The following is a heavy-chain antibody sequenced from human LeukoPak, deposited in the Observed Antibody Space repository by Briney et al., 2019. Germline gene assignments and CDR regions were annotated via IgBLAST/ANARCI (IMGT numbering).Heavy chain of an antibody. CDR2: INHSGST. V-gene: IGHV4-34*01. D-gene: IGHD2-2*01. Sequence: SETLSLTCAVYGGSFSGYYWSWIRQPPGKGLEWIGEINHSGSTNYNPSLKSRVTISVDTSKNQFSLKLSSVTAADTAMYYCASSPRSSTRQLLRYYYYYMDVWGKGTTVTVSS. CDR3: ASSPRSSTRQLLRYYYYYMDV. CDR1: GGSFSGYY. J-gene: IGHJ6*03.